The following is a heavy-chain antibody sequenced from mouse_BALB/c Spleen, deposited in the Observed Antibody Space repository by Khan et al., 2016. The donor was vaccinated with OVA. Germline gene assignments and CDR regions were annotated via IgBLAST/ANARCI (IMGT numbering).Heavy chain of an antibody. Sequence: VELVESGPGLVAPSQSLSITCTVSGFSLTDYGVSWIRQPPGKGLEWLGVIWGGGSTYYNSALKSRLSISKDDSKRQVFLKMNSLQTDDTAMYYCTRAYYRYDGYYAMDYWGQGTSVTVSS. CDR3: TRAYYRYDGYYAMDY. J-gene: IGHJ4*01. D-gene: IGHD2-14*01. V-gene: IGHV2-6-5*01. CDR2: IWGGGST. CDR1: GFSLTDYG.